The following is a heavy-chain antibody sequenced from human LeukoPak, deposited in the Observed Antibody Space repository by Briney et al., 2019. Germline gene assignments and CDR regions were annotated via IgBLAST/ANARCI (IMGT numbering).Heavy chain of an antibody. CDR2: INAGNGNT. Sequence: ASVKVSCKASGYTFTSYAMHWVRQAPGRRLEWMGWINAGNGNTKYSQKFQGRVTITRDTSASTAYMELSSLRSEDTAVYYCARDHVSVTPSLDYWGQGTLVTVSS. D-gene: IGHD4-17*01. J-gene: IGHJ4*02. V-gene: IGHV1-3*01. CDR3: ARDHVSVTPSLDY. CDR1: GYTFTSYA.